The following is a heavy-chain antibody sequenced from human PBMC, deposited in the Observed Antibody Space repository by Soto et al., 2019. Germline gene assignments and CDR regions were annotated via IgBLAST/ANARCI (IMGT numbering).Heavy chain of an antibody. V-gene: IGHV3-30-3*01. CDR3: AIAKSSSWHNFDY. CDR1: GFIFSTYT. D-gene: IGHD6-13*01. J-gene: IGHJ4*02. Sequence: QVQLVESGGGVVQPGRSLRLSCAASGFIFSTYTMHWVRQAPGKGLEWLTVMSYDGSQKYYADSVKGRLTIYRDNSKNTLYLQMTSLRAEDTAVYHCAIAKSSSWHNFDYWGQGTLVTVSS. CDR2: MSYDGSQK.